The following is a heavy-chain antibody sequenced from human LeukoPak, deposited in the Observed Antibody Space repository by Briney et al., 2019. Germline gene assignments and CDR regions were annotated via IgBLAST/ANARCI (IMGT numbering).Heavy chain of an antibody. CDR2: IYYSGRT. CDR1: SGSISSSSYY. V-gene: IGHV4-39*07. Sequence: SESLSLTCTVSSGSISSSSYYWGWLRQPPGKGLEWSGSIYYSGRTYYNPSLNCRVTISVDTSKNQFSLKLSSVTAADTAVYYCASYCSGGSCYSDWFDPWGQGTLVTVSS. D-gene: IGHD2-15*01. CDR3: ASYCSGGSCYSDWFDP. J-gene: IGHJ5*02.